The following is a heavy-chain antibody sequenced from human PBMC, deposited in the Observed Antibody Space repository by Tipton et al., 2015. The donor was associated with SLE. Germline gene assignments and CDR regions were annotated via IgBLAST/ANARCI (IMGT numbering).Heavy chain of an antibody. D-gene: IGHD3-10*01. CDR1: GFTFSSSA. V-gene: IGHV3-23*01. CDR3: ARGRNNIRGLITYYFDY. J-gene: IGHJ4*02. Sequence: SLRLSCAASGFTFSSSAMSWVRQAPGKGPEWVSVISGSGGSTYYADSVKGRFTISRDNTRNTLYLQMNSLRGEDTAVYYCARGRNNIRGLITYYFDYWGQGALVTVSS. CDR2: ISGSGGST.